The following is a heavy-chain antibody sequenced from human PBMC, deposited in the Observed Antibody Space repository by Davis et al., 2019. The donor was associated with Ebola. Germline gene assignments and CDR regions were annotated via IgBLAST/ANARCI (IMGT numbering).Heavy chain of an antibody. CDR2: INHSGGT. CDR3: VTYGADHLFNY. D-gene: IGHD4/OR15-4a*01. CDR1: GVSFSDSY. J-gene: IGHJ4*02. V-gene: IGHV4-34*10. Sequence: PSETLSLTCSVYGVSFSDSYYSWIRQLPGEGLEWIGEINHSGGTNYNPSLKSRLTMSVDTSKNHFSLTLSSVTAADTAVYYCVTYGADHLFNYWGQGTLVTVSS.